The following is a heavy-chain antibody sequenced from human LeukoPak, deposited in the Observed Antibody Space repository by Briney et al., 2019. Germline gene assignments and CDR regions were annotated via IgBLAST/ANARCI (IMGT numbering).Heavy chain of an antibody. D-gene: IGHD5-18*01. CDR2: VYYSGRT. CDR1: GVSLRSYY. CDR3: ATSRVDTSLND. J-gene: IGHJ4*02. Sequence: SETLSLTCTVSGVSLRSYYWSWIRQPPGKGLEWIGYVYYSGRTNYNPSLRSRVTISADTSKNQFSLKMTSVTAADTAVYYCATSRVDTSLNDWGQGTLVTVSS. V-gene: IGHV4-59*08.